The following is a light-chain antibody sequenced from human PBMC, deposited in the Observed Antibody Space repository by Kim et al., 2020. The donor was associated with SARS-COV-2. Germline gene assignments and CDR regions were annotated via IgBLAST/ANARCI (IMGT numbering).Light chain of an antibody. CDR1: QDIRND. CDR2: GAS. V-gene: IGKV1-17*01. CDR3: LQHSTYPIT. Sequence: ASVGDRVNITCRASQDIRNDLGWYQQNPGRAPKRLIYGASSLQSGVPSMFSGSGSGTEFTLTITSVQPEDFATYFCLQHSTYPITFGQGTRLEIK. J-gene: IGKJ5*01.